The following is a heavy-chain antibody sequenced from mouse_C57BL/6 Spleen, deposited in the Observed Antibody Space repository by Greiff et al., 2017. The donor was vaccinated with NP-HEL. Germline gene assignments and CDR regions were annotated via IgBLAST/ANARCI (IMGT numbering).Heavy chain of an antibody. CDR1: GYTFTDYY. Sequence: EVQLQQSGPVLVKPGASVKMSCKASGYTFTDYYMNWVKQSHGKSLEWIGVINPYNGGTSYNQKFKGKATLTVDKSSSTAYMEFNSLTSEDSAVYYCARWEVGRAWFAYWGQGTLVTVSA. J-gene: IGHJ3*01. CDR2: INPYNGGT. CDR3: ARWEVGRAWFAY. V-gene: IGHV1-19*01. D-gene: IGHD4-1*01.